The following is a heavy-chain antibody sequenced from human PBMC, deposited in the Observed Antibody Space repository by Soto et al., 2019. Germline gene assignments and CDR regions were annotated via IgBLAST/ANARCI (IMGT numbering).Heavy chain of an antibody. D-gene: IGHD3-16*02. CDR2: IYYIGGP. CDR3: ARDPYHVFVDCYYYY. J-gene: IGHJ6*03. Sequence: PSETLSLTCSVSGDSVSNGDYSWSWIRQPPGKGLEWIGYIYYIGGPYYNPSPQSRVAISMDTSKNQVSLNLTSVTAADTAVYFCARDPYHVFVDCYYYY. V-gene: IGHV4-30-4*01. CDR1: GDSVSNGDYS.